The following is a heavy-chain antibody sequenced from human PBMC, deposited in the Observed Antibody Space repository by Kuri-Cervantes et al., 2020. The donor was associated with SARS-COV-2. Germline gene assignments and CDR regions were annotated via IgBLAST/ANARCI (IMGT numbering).Heavy chain of an antibody. J-gene: IGHJ6*02. CDR2: ISPIFGKA. CDR1: GGNFSNYA. CDR3: ALGTTGTDYGMDV. Sequence: SVKVSCKASGGNFSNYAITWVRQAPGPGLEWVGGISPIFGKAKYAQKFQGRVTISADESTRTVYMELSSLRSEDTAVYYCALGTTGTDYGMDVWGQGTTVTVSS. V-gene: IGHV1-69*13. D-gene: IGHD1-1*01.